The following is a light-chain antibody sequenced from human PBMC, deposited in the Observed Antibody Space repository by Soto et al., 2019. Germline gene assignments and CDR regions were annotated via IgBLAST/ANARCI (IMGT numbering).Light chain of an antibody. Sequence: QSALTQPASVSGSPGQSITISCTGTSSDVGTYNLVSWYQQHPGKAPKLIIYEVSKRPSGVSNRFSGSKSGNTASLTISGLQAEDEADYYCCSHAGSSTVRWVFGTGTKLTVL. V-gene: IGLV2-23*02. CDR3: CSHAGSSTVRWV. CDR1: SSDVGTYNL. J-gene: IGLJ3*02. CDR2: EVS.